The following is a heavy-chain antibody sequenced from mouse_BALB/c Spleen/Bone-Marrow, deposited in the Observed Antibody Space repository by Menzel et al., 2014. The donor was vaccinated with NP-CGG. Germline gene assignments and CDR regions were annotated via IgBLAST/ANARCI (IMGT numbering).Heavy chain of an antibody. CDR3: NDNYYAMDY. D-gene: IGHD1-3*01. V-gene: IGHV14-4*02. Sequence: EVQGVESGAELVRSGASVKLSCTASGFNIKDYYMHWVKQRPEQGLEWIGWIDPENGDTEYTPKFQGKATMTADTSTDTVYLQLSSPASEDTAVYYGNDNYYAMDYWGQGTSVTVSS. CDR1: GFNIKDYY. J-gene: IGHJ4*01. CDR2: IDPENGDT.